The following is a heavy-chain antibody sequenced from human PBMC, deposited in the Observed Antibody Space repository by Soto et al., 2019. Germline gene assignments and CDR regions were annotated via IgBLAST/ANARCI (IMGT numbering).Heavy chain of an antibody. CDR3: ARDKGSEYSSSWYDYYGMDV. V-gene: IGHV3-48*03. CDR2: ISSSGSTI. CDR1: GFTFSSYE. J-gene: IGHJ6*02. Sequence: HPGGSLRLSCAASGFTFSSYEMNWVRQAPGKGLEWVSYISSSGSTIYYADSVKGRFTISRDNAKNSLYLQMNSLRAEDTAVYYCARDKGSEYSSSWYDYYGMDVWGQGTTVTVSS. D-gene: IGHD6-13*01.